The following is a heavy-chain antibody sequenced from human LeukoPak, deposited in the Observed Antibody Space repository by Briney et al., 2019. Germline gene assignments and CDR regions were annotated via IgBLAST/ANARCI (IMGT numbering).Heavy chain of an antibody. D-gene: IGHD6-19*01. CDR1: GYTFTSYG. CDR2: ISAYNGNT. J-gene: IGHJ4*02. Sequence: WASVKVSCKASGYTFTSYGISWVRQAPGQGLEWMGWISAYNGNTNYAQKLQGRVTMTTDTSTSTAYMELRSLRPDDTAVYYCARARQWLPTGGFDYWGQGTLVTVSS. CDR3: ARARQWLPTGGFDY. V-gene: IGHV1-18*01.